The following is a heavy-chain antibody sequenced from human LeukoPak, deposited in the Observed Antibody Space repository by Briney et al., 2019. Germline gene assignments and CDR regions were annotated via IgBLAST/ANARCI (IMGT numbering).Heavy chain of an antibody. J-gene: IGHJ4*02. Sequence: PGGSLRLSCAASGFTFSRYAMSWVRQAPGKGLEWVSVISGSGGSTYYADSVKGRFTISRDNSKNTLYLQMNSLRAEDTAVYYCAKDLLDNFNPREFDYWGQGTLVTVSS. CDR1: GFTFSRYA. D-gene: IGHD1-1*01. CDR2: ISGSGGST. V-gene: IGHV3-23*01. CDR3: AKDLLDNFNPREFDY.